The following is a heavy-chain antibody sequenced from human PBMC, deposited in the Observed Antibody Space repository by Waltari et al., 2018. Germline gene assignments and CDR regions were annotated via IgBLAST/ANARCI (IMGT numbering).Heavy chain of an antibody. V-gene: IGHV4-31*03. CDR2: IYYSGST. J-gene: IGHJ3*02. D-gene: IGHD5-18*01. CDR1: GGPIRSGGYY. CDR3: ASGYAILDAFDI. Sequence: QVHLQESGPGLVKPSQTLSLTCTVSGGPIRSGGYYWRWIRQHPGTGLQWIGYIYYSGSTYYNPSLKSRVTISVDTTKNQFTLKLSSVTAADTAVYYCASGYAILDAFDIWGQGTMVTVSS.